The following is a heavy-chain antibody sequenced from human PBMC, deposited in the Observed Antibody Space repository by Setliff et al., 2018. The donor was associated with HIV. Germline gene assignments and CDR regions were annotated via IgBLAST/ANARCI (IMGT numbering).Heavy chain of an antibody. J-gene: IGHJ4*02. V-gene: IGHV1-69*13. CDR3: SRGGWGGTTSLVGLDY. Sequence: SVKVSCKASGGTFSSYAISWVRQAPGQGLEWMGGIIPIFGTANYAQKFQGRVTITADESTSTAYRELSSRRSEETAVYYGSRGGWGGTTSLVGLDYWGQGTLVTVSS. D-gene: IGHD1-26*01. CDR2: IIPIFGTA. CDR1: GGTFSSYA.